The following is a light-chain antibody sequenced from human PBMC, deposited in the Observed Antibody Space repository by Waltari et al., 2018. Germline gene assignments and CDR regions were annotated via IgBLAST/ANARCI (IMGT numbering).Light chain of an antibody. CDR3: QQYSSFST. Sequence: DIQMTQSPSTLSASVGDRVTISCRASQSVGTWLSWYQQKPVKAPKLLIYMASSLDSGVTSSFSGSGSEIDFTLTISRLQPAAFATYSCQQYSSFSTFGQGTKV. V-gene: IGKV1-5*03. CDR1: QSVGTW. CDR2: MAS. J-gene: IGKJ2*01.